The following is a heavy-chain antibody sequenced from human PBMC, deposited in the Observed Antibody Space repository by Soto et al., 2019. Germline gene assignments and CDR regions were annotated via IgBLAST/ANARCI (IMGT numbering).Heavy chain of an antibody. J-gene: IGHJ6*02. CDR3: ARGIAAAASSYYGMDV. CDR1: GGSFSGYY. CDR2: INHSGST. V-gene: IGHV4-34*01. D-gene: IGHD6-13*01. Sequence: SETLSLTCAVYGGSFSGYYWSWIRQSPGKGLEWIGEINHSGSTNYNPSLKSRVTISVDTSKNQFSLKLSSVTAADTAVYYCARGIAAAASSYYGMDVWGQGTTVTVSS.